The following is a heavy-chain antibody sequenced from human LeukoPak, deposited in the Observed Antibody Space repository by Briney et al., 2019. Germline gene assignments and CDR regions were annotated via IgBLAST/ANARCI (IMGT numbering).Heavy chain of an antibody. CDR3: AKDRTVGASYWYFDL. CDR1: GFTFSSYW. J-gene: IGHJ2*01. V-gene: IGHV3-74*01. CDR2: IDTDGSKT. D-gene: IGHD1-26*01. Sequence: GGSLRLSCAASGFTFSSYWMHWVRQAPGKGLVWVSHIDTDGSKTRYADSVKGRFTISRDSSRNTLFLHMNTLRAEDTAIYYCAKDRTVGASYWYFDLWGRGTLVTVSS.